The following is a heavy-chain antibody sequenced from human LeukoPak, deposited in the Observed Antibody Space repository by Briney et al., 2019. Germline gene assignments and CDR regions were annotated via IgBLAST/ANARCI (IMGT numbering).Heavy chain of an antibody. CDR3: ARGVYDYVWGTLNWFDP. CDR1: GGSISSYY. D-gene: IGHD3-16*01. V-gene: IGHV4-59*01. CDR2: IYYSGST. Sequence: SETLSLTCTVSGGSISSYYWSWIRQPPGKGLEWIGYIYYSGSTNCNPSLKSRVTISVDTSKNQFSLKLSSVTAADTAVYYCARGVYDYVWGTLNWFDPWGQGTLVTVSS. J-gene: IGHJ5*02.